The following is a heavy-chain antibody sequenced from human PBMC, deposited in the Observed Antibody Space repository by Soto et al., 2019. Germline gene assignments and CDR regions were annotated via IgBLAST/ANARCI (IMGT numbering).Heavy chain of an antibody. D-gene: IGHD6-13*01. CDR2: INPSGGST. V-gene: IGHV1-46*01. Sequence: ASVKVSCKASGYTFTSYGISWVRQAPGQGLEWMGIINPSGGSTSYAQKFQGRVTMTRDTSTSTVYMELSSLRSEDTAVYYCARNERLVIYYGMDVWGQGTTVTVSS. CDR1: GYTFTSYG. CDR3: ARNERLVIYYGMDV. J-gene: IGHJ6*02.